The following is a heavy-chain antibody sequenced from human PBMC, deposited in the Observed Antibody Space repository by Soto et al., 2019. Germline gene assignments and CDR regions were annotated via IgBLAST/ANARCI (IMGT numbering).Heavy chain of an antibody. J-gene: IGHJ4*02. CDR3: ARGYSYTQPVFDY. CDR1: GFTVVNY. D-gene: IGHD5-18*01. CDR2: LYGGGTT. V-gene: IGHV3-66*01. Sequence: PGGSLRLSCAVSGFTVVNYMSWVRQAPGRGLEWVSVLYGGGTTYYADSVKDRFTISRENFKNTLYLQMNSLRGEDTAVYYCARGYSYTQPVFDYWGLGTLVTVSS.